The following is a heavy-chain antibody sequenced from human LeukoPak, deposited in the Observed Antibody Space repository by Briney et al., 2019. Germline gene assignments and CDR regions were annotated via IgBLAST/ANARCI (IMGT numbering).Heavy chain of an antibody. D-gene: IGHD1-26*01. CDR2: INPNSGGT. J-gene: IGHJ3*02. CDR1: GYTFTGYY. Sequence: ASVKVSCKASGYTFTGYYMDWVRQAPGQGLEWMGWINPNSGGTNYAQKFQGRVTMTRDTSISTAYMELSRLRSDDTAVYYCARGRGGIYDAFDIWGQGTMVTVSS. V-gene: IGHV1-2*02. CDR3: ARGRGGIYDAFDI.